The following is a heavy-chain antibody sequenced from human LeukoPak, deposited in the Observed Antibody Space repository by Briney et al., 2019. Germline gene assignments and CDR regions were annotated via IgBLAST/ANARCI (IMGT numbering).Heavy chain of an antibody. CDR1: GYTFTSYY. CDR3: AKAGVTHAIDY. D-gene: IGHD2-21*02. Sequence: ASAKVSCKASGYTFTSYYMHWVRQAPGQGLEWMGIINPSGGSTSYAQKFQGRVTMTRDTSTSTVYMELSSLRSEDTAVYYCAKAGVTHAIDYWGQGTLVTVSS. J-gene: IGHJ4*02. CDR2: INPSGGST. V-gene: IGHV1-46*01.